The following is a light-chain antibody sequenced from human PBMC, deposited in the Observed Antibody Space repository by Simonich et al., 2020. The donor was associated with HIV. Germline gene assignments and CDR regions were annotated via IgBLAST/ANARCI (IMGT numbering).Light chain of an antibody. CDR1: RSDVGSYNL. J-gene: IGLJ1*01. CDR2: EVS. CDR3: CSYAGIYTYV. V-gene: IGLV2-23*02. Sequence: QSALTQPASVSGSPGQPITISCTGTRSDVGSYNLVSWYQQHPGKAPKPMIYEVSKRPSGVPDRFSGSKSGNTASLTISGLQAEDEADYYCCSYAGIYTYVFGTGTKVTVL.